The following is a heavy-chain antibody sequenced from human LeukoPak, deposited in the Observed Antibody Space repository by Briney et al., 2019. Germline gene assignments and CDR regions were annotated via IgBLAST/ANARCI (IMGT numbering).Heavy chain of an antibody. CDR2: IYYSGST. J-gene: IGHJ4*02. CDR3: AREVEGYCSSTSCLGYFDY. V-gene: IGHV4-59*01. D-gene: IGHD2-2*01. CDR1: GGSISSYH. Sequence: PSETLSLTCTVSGGSISSYHWSWIRQPPGKGLEWIGYIYYSGSTNYNPSLKSRVTISVDTSKNQFSLKLSSVTAADTAVYYCAREVEGYCSSTSCLGYFDYWGQGTLVTVSS.